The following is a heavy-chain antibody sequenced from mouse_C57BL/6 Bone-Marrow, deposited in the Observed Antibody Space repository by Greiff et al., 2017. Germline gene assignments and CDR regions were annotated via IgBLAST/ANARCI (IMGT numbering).Heavy chain of an antibody. D-gene: IGHD3-3*01. J-gene: IGHJ2*01. CDR2: INPYNGGT. CDR3: ARWGTFDY. CDR1: GYTFTDYY. V-gene: IGHV1-19*01. Sequence: LVKPGASVKMSCKASGYTFTDYYMNWVKQSHGKSLEWIGVINPYNGGTSYNQKFKGKATWTVDKSSSTAYMEVHSRTSEDTAVYYCARWGTFDYWGQGTTLTVSS.